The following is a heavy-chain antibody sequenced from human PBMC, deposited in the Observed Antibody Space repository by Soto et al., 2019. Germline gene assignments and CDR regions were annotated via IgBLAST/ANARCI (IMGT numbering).Heavy chain of an antibody. CDR1: GFTFNNYA. CDR2: ISSTGGGT. D-gene: IGHD2-15*01. CDR3: AKGHDIVVVPTVDY. J-gene: IGHJ4*02. V-gene: IGHV3-23*01. Sequence: GSLRLSCAASGFTFNNYAMSWVRQAPGKGLEWVSGISSTGGGTYYADPVKGRFTISRDNSKNTLFLQMNNLRAGDTALYYCAKGHDIVVVPTVDYWGQGTLVTVSS.